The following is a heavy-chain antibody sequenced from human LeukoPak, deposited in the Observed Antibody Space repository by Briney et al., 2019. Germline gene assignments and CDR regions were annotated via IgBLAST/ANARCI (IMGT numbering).Heavy chain of an antibody. Sequence: GSLRLSCAASGFTFSDYYMSWIRQPPGKGLEWIGYIYYSGSTNYNPSLKSRVTISVDTSKNQFSLKLSSVTAADTAVYYCARFRRDGYNNYYYGMDVWGQGTTVTVSS. CDR2: IYYSGST. V-gene: IGHV4-59*01. CDR1: GFTFSDYY. D-gene: IGHD5-24*01. CDR3: ARFRRDGYNNYYYGMDV. J-gene: IGHJ6*02.